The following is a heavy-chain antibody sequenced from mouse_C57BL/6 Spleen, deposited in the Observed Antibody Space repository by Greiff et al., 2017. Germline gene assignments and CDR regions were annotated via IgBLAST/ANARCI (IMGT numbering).Heavy chain of an antibody. Sequence: EVKVVESEGGLVQPGSSMKLSCTASGFTFSDYYMAWVRQVPEKGLEWVANINYDGSSTYYLDSLKSRFIISRDNAKNILYLQMSSLTSEDTATYYCARDTSPSPHWYFDVWGTGTTVTVSS. D-gene: IGHD5-1*01. CDR3: ARDTSPSPHWYFDV. V-gene: IGHV5-16*01. CDR2: INYDGSST. CDR1: GFTFSDYY. J-gene: IGHJ1*03.